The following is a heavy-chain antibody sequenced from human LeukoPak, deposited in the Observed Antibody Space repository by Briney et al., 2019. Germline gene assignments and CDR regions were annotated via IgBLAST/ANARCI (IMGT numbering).Heavy chain of an antibody. CDR2: IKQDGGEK. V-gene: IGHV3-7*01. CDR3: ARDGTAAGLYFDL. CDR1: GFTFSSYW. D-gene: IGHD6-25*01. Sequence: PGGSLILSCAVSGFTFSSYWMNWVRQAPGKGLEWVASIKQDGGEKSYVDSVKGRFTISRDNAKNSLYLQMSSLRAEDTAVYYCARDGTAAGLYFDLWGQGTLVTVSS. J-gene: IGHJ4*01.